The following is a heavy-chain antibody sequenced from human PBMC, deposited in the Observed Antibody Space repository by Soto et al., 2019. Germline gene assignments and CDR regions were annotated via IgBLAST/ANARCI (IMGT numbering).Heavy chain of an antibody. V-gene: IGHV3-30-3*01. Sequence: QVQLVESGGGVVQPRRSLRLSCAASGFILSTYAMYWVRQAPGKGLEWVAVISYDGNNKYYADSVKGRFTISRDNSKNTLYLQMNSLRAEDTAVYYCARAGCDGGSCYTLVGLRYGMDVWGQGTTVTVSS. CDR2: ISYDGNNK. D-gene: IGHD2-15*01. CDR3: ARAGCDGGSCYTLVGLRYGMDV. J-gene: IGHJ6*02. CDR1: GFILSTYA.